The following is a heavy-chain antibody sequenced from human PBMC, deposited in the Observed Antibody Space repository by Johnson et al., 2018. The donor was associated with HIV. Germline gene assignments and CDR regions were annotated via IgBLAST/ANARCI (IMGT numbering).Heavy chain of an antibody. Sequence: VQLMESGGGLIQPGGSLRLSCVASGFTVSDYYMSWIRQAPGKGLEWLSYISSSGSLTYYADSVEGRFTISRDSAKNSLYLQMNSLRAEDTAVYYCARGPTRFAAFDIWGQVTMVTVSS. CDR3: ARGPTRFAAFDI. CDR2: ISSSGSLT. J-gene: IGHJ3*02. D-gene: IGHD3-10*01. CDR1: GFTVSDYY. V-gene: IGHV3-11*01.